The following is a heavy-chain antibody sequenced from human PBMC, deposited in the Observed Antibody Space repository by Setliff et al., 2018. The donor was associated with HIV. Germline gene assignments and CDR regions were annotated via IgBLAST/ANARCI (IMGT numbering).Heavy chain of an antibody. V-gene: IGHV3-73*01. Sequence: PGESLKISCAGSGFTFSGSALNWVRQASGKGLEWVGRIRSKANSYATEYAASVKGRFTVSRDDSKNTAHLQMDSLKSEDTAVYYCTREAVAGDYYYYMDVWGKGTTVTVSS. D-gene: IGHD6-19*01. CDR3: TREAVAGDYYYYMDV. CDR1: GFTFSGSA. CDR2: IRSKANSYAT. J-gene: IGHJ6*03.